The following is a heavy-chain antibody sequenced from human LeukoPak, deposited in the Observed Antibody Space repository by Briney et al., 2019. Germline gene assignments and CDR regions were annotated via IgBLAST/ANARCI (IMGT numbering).Heavy chain of an antibody. CDR2: IYTSGST. CDR3: ARDSGYSYGGSYYYYGRDV. CDR1: GGSISSYY. Sequence: SETLSLTCTVSGGSISSYYWSWIRQPAGKGLEWIGRIYTSGSTNYDPSLKSRVTMSVDTSKNQFSLKLSSVTAADTAVYYCARDSGYSYGGSYYYYGRDVWGQGTTVTVSS. D-gene: IGHD5-18*01. V-gene: IGHV4-4*07. J-gene: IGHJ6*02.